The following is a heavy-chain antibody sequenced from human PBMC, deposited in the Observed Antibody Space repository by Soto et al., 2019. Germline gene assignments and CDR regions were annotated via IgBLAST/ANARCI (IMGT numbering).Heavy chain of an antibody. Sequence: PGGSLRLSCAASGFTVSSNYMSWVRQAPGKGLEWVSVIYSGGSTYYADSVKGRFTISRDNSKNTLYLQMNSLRAEDTAVYYCASDQIVGASSYYGMDVWGQGTTVTVSS. V-gene: IGHV3-53*01. CDR1: GFTVSSNY. J-gene: IGHJ6*02. D-gene: IGHD1-26*01. CDR2: IYSGGST. CDR3: ASDQIVGASSYYGMDV.